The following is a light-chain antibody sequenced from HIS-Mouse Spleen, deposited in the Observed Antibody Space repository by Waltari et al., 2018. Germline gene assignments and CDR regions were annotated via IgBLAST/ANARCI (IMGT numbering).Light chain of an antibody. CDR3: YSAADNNLGV. J-gene: IGLJ3*02. CDR2: KDS. Sequence: SYELTQPSSVSVSPGQTARITCSGDVLAKKYARWFQQKPGPAPVLVIYKDSERPPGIPELFSGSSSGTTVTFTISGAQVEDEADYSCYSAADNNLGVFDGGTKLTVL. CDR1: VLAKKY. V-gene: IGLV3-27*01.